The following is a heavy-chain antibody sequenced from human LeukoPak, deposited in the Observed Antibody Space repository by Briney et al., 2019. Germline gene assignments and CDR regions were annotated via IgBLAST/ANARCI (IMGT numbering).Heavy chain of an antibody. CDR2: IYHSGST. D-gene: IGHD3-9*01. CDR1: GDSISSGYY. CDR3: ARGNGEDILNHCNWFGN. V-gene: IGHV4-38-2*01. J-gene: IGHJ5*02. Sequence: SETLSLTSDVSGDSISSGYYWGWIRQPPGKGLEWIGRIYHSGSTYYNPSLKSRVTISVDTSKNQFSLKLRSVTAGDTAVYYCARGNGEDILNHCNWFGNWGQGTLVTVSS.